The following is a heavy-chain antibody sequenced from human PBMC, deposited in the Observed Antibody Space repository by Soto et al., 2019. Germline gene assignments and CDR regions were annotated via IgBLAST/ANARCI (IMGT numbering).Heavy chain of an antibody. Sequence: QVQLGQSGAEVKKPGASVQVSCKASGYTFTSYGISWVRQAPGQGLEWMGWISAYNGNTNYAEKLQGRVTMTTDTSTSTGYMELTSLRSDDTAVYYCARDDTLTTFHFDYWGQGTLVAVSS. CDR2: ISAYNGNT. J-gene: IGHJ4*02. CDR3: ARDDTLTTFHFDY. CDR1: GYTFTSYG. V-gene: IGHV1-18*01. D-gene: IGHD4-17*01.